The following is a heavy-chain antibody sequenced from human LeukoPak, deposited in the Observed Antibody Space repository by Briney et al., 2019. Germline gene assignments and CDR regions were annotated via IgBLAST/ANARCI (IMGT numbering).Heavy chain of an antibody. CDR2: INIDGSST. D-gene: IGHD1-26*01. CDR1: GFSLSNCW. J-gene: IGHJ4*02. CDR3: SRGAPGSGMSSWSH. V-gene: IGHV3-74*01. Sequence: PGGSLRLSCAASGFSLSNCWVHWVRQAPGKGLVWVSRINIDGSSTTYADPVKGRFTISRDNAMNTVYLQMNSLRVEDTGVYFCSRGAPGSGMSSWSHWGQGTLVTISS.